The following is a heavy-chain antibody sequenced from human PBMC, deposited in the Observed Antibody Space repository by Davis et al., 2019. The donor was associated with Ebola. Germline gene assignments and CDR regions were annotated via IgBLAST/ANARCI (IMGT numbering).Heavy chain of an antibody. V-gene: IGHV3-7*01. D-gene: IGHD5-12*01. Sequence: GESLKISCAASGFTFSSYWMSWVRQAPGKGLEWVANIKQDGSEKYYADSGKGRFTISRDNSKNTLDLQMNSLRAEDTAVYYCAKYIGRALDYWGQGTLVTVSS. J-gene: IGHJ4*02. CDR1: GFTFSSYW. CDR3: AKYIGRALDY. CDR2: IKQDGSEK.